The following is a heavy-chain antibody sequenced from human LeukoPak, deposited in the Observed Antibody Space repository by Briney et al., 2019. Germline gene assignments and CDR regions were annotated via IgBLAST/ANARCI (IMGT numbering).Heavy chain of an antibody. CDR2: IRFDGSNK. V-gene: IGHV3-30*02. D-gene: IGHD2-21*02. Sequence: GESLRLSCAASEFTFSSYGMHWVRQAPGKGLEWVALIRFDGSNKYYADSVEGRFTISRDNSKNTLYLQMNSLRAEDTAVYYCAKDGFAVYCGGDCYNPFDYWGQGTLVTVSS. CDR3: AKDGFAVYCGGDCYNPFDY. CDR1: EFTFSSYG. J-gene: IGHJ4*02.